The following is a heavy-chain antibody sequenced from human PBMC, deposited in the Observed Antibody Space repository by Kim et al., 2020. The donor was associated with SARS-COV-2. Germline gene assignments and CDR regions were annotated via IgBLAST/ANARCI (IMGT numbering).Heavy chain of an antibody. CDR1: GFTFSRYE. J-gene: IGHJ4*02. CDR2: ISESGFK. V-gene: IGHV3-48*03. CDR3: ARDTYGDEDFDY. Sequence: GGSLRLSCAASGFTFSRYEINWVRQAPGKGLEWLSYISESGFKSYADSVKGRFTISRDNAKNSAYLQMSSLRAEDTGIYYCARDTYGDEDFDYWGQGTLVTVSS. D-gene: IGHD4-17*01.